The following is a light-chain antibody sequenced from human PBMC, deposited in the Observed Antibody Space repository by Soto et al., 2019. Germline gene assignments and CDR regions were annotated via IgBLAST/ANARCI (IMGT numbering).Light chain of an antibody. CDR2: GAS. V-gene: IGKV3D-15*01. CDR3: QQYDDWLRLT. CDR1: QSVNIY. Sequence: EIVMRQSPATLSVAPGERATLSCRASQSVNIYLAWYQQKPGQAPRLLIFGASYRATGIPARFSGSGSGTEFNLTISSLQSEDFAVYFCQQYDDWLRLTFGGGTKVDIK. J-gene: IGKJ4*01.